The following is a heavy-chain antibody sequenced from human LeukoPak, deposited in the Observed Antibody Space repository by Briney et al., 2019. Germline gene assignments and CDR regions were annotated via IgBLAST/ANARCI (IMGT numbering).Heavy chain of an antibody. J-gene: IGHJ6*03. Sequence: SETLSLTCTVSYASITGHYWSWIRQPPGKGLEWIGCLLYSGYTEINPSLKSRVTISVDTSRSQFSLKLRSVTAADTAVYYCARVPTYISASRYLDVWGDGTTVTVSS. CDR2: LLYSGYT. D-gene: IGHD2-15*01. CDR3: ARVPTYISASRYLDV. CDR1: YASITGHY. V-gene: IGHV4-59*11.